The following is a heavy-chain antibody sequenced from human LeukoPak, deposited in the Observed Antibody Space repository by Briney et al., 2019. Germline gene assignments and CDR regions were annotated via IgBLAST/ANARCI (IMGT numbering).Heavy chain of an antibody. CDR1: GYTFTSYY. Sequence: ASVKVSCKASGYTFTSYYMHWVRQAPGQGLEWMGIINPSGGSTSYAQKFQGRVTMTRDTSQNQFSLKLSSVTAADTAVYYCARHENARSSSGLEYWGQGTLVTVSS. D-gene: IGHD6-25*01. CDR3: ARHENARSSSGLEY. CDR2: INPSGGST. J-gene: IGHJ4*02. V-gene: IGHV1-46*01.